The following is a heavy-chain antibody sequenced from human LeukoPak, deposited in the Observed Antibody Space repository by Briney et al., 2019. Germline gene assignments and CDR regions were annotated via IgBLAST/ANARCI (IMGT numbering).Heavy chain of an antibody. D-gene: IGHD3-9*01. Sequence: GRSLRLSCAASGFTFSNYAMSWVRQAPGKGLEWVPAITGSGGNTYYADSVKGRFTISRDNSKNTVFLQMNSLRAEDTAVYYCAKWGDYDVLTGYYVSDYWGQGTLVTVSS. J-gene: IGHJ4*02. CDR3: AKWGDYDVLTGYYVSDY. V-gene: IGHV3-23*01. CDR2: ITGSGGNT. CDR1: GFTFSNYA.